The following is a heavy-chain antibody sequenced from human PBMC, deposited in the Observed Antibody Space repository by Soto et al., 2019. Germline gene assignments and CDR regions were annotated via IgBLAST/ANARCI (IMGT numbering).Heavy chain of an antibody. CDR2: ISYDGSNK. J-gene: IGHJ4*02. Sequence: PGGSLRLSCAASGFTFSSYGMHWVRQAPGKGLEWVAVISYDGSNKYYADSVKGRFTISRDNSKNTLYLQKNSLRAEDTAVYYCAKGGPKITMVRGVTPGPFDYWGRGTLVTVSS. CDR3: AKGGPKITMVRGVTPGPFDY. D-gene: IGHD3-10*01. CDR1: GFTFSSYG. V-gene: IGHV3-30*18.